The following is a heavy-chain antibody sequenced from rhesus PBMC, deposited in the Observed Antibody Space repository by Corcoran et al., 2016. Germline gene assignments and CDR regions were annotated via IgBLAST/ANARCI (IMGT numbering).Heavy chain of an antibody. CDR2: LDGWRENT. CDR1: GGPFNLYL. D-gene: IGHD3-16*01. CDR3: AERGSHFGD. Sequence: QVRLQESGPRLVKPSETLSLTCAVSGGPFNLYLWNWIRQVPGKGLEWIGYLDGWRENTHYTPSLKSRGTISADTSRSQFSLELRSVTAADTATYYCAERGSHFGDWGQGVLVTVSS. V-gene: IGHV4-165*02. J-gene: IGHJ4*01.